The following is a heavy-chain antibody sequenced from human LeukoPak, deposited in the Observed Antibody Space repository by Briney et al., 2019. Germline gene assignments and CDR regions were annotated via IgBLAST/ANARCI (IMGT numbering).Heavy chain of an antibody. J-gene: IGHJ4*02. CDR3: ARDRSGPLDY. CDR2: IYYSGST. CDR1: GGSISSYY. Sequence: SSETLSLTCTVSGGSISSYYWSWIRQPPGKGLEWIGYIYYSGSTNYNPSLKSRVTISVDTSKNQLSLKLSSVTAADTAVYYCARDRSGPLDYWGQGTLVTVSS. D-gene: IGHD6-19*01. V-gene: IGHV4-59*01.